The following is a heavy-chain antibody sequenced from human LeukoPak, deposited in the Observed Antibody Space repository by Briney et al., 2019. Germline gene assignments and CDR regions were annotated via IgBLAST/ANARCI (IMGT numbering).Heavy chain of an antibody. CDR3: AKDRKPDGLYNFDY. J-gene: IGHJ4*02. CDR2: ITGNSGLI. Sequence: GGSLRLSCAASEFTFSTYAMNWVRQAPGQGLEWVSVITGNSGLIDYAESVKGRFTISRDNSRNMVYLQMNSLRVEDTATYFCAKDRKPDGLYNFDYWGQGILVTVSS. V-gene: IGHV3-23*01. CDR1: EFTFSTYA. D-gene: IGHD5-24*01.